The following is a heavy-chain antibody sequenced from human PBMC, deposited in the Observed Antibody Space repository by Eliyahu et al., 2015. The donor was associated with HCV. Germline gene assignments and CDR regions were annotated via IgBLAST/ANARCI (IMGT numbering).Heavy chain of an antibody. J-gene: IGHJ4*02. V-gene: IGHV3-21*01. Sequence: EVQVVESGGGLVKPGGSLRLSCAASGFPFXXYXXPGVRQAPGKGLAWVSSISSSSSYIYYADSVKGRFTISRDNAKNSLYLQMNSLRAEDTAVYYCAREGYIAAAGTTSKPYYFDYWGQGTLVTVSS. CDR2: ISSSSSYI. CDR1: GFPFXXYX. D-gene: IGHD6-13*01. CDR3: AREGYIAAAGTTSKPYYFDY.